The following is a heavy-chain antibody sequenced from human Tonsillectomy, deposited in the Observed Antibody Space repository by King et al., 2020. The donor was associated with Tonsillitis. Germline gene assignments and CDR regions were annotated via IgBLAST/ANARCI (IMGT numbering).Heavy chain of an antibody. V-gene: IGHV1-8*01. Sequence: VQLVESGAEVKKPGASVKVSCKASGYTFTSYDINWVRQATGQGLEWMGWMNPNSDNTGYAQEFQGRITMTRNTSISTAYMELSSRRSEDTAVYYCVRGVNYVRFYYYGMDVWGQGTTVTVSS. CDR1: GYTFTSYD. D-gene: IGHD3-10*02. CDR2: MNPNSDNT. J-gene: IGHJ6*02. CDR3: VRGVNYVRFYYYGMDV.